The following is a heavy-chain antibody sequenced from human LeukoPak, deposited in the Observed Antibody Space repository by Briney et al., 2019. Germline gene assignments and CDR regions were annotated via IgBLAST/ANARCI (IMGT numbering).Heavy chain of an antibody. Sequence: GGSQRLSCTASGFTFSNYAMTWVRQAPGKGLEWVSSISGTGGRTYSADSVKGRFTISRDNSKNTLYLQMKNLRVEHTAVYYCAKGLHGGVGYGVDVWGQGTTVSVSS. V-gene: IGHV3-23*01. J-gene: IGHJ6*02. D-gene: IGHD3-16*01. CDR2: ISGTGGRT. CDR3: AKGLHGGVGYGVDV. CDR1: GFTFSNYA.